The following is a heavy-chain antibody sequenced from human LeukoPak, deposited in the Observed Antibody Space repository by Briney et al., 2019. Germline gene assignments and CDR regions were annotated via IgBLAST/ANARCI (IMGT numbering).Heavy chain of an antibody. CDR2: ISDGESP. D-gene: IGHD3-10*01. J-gene: IGHJ1*01. V-gene: IGHV4-59*01. CDR3: AQDRFSLVH. Sequence: PSETLSLTCSVSGGSISYYYWSWIQQFPGKGLEWIGYISDGESPDYNPSLQSRVTIYVDSSKNQFFLNLTSVTAADTAVYYCAQDRFSLVHWGQGTLVTVSS. CDR1: GGSISYYY.